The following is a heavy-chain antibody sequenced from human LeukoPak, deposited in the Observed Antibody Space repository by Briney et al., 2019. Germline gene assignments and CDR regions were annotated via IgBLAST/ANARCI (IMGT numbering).Heavy chain of an antibody. V-gene: IGHV3-23*01. Sequence: GGSLRLSCAASGFTFSSYAMTWVRQAPGKGLEWLSAISGSGGSTYYADSVKGRFTISRDNSKNTLYLQMNSLRAEDTAVYYCAKGGSSGWYDGTPFDYWGQGTLVTVSS. D-gene: IGHD6-19*01. CDR3: AKGGSSGWYDGTPFDY. CDR1: GFTFSSYA. CDR2: ISGSGGST. J-gene: IGHJ4*02.